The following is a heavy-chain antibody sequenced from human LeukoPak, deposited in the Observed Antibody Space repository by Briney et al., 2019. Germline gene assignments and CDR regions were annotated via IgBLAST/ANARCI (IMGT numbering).Heavy chain of an antibody. Sequence: ASVKVSCKASGYTFTSYAMHWVRQAPGQRLEWMGWINAGNGNTKYSQEFQGRVTITRDTSASTAYMELSSLRSEDMAVYYCARGDYYDSSGYYFDYWGQGTLVTVSS. J-gene: IGHJ4*02. D-gene: IGHD3-22*01. CDR2: INAGNGNT. V-gene: IGHV1-3*03. CDR3: ARGDYYDSSGYYFDY. CDR1: GYTFTSYA.